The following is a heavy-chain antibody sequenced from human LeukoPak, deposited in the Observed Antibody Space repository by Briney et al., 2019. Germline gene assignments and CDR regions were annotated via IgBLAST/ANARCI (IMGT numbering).Heavy chain of an antibody. Sequence: GGSLRLSCAASGFTFSSYGMTWVRQAPGKGLEWVSYISSSSSTIYYADSVKGRFTISRDNAKNSLYLQLNSLRAEDTAVYYCVRDWGYDSSGYWQKYFDTWGQGTLVTVSS. D-gene: IGHD3-22*01. V-gene: IGHV3-48*01. CDR2: ISSSSSTI. CDR3: VRDWGYDSSGYWQKYFDT. J-gene: IGHJ4*02. CDR1: GFTFSSYG.